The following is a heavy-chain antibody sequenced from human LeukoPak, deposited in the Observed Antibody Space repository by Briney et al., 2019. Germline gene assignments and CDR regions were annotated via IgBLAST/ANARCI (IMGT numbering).Heavy chain of an antibody. CDR2: IYYSGST. V-gene: IGHV4-61*01. CDR3: ARETGLGYFDY. Sequence: SETLSLTCTVSGGSISSSSYYWGWIRQPPGKGLEWIGYIYYSGSTNYNPSLKSRVTISVDTSKNQFSLKLSSVTAADTAVYYCARETGLGYFDYWGQGTLVTVSS. J-gene: IGHJ4*02. D-gene: IGHD3/OR15-3a*01. CDR1: GGSISSSSYY.